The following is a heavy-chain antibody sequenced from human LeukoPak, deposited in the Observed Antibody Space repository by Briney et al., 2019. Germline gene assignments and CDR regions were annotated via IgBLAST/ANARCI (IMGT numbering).Heavy chain of an antibody. CDR2: IGSNEYDT. J-gene: IGHJ4*02. CDR1: GFTFSAYF. D-gene: IGHD2-8*01. Sequence: SGGSLRLSCSASGFTFSAYFMHWVRQAPGKGLEYVSSIGSNEYDTYYADSVKGRFTISRDNSKNTLFLQMSSLRAEDTAVYYCVKDLNGTWSFDYWGQGTLVTVSS. CDR3: VKDLNGTWSFDY. V-gene: IGHV3-64D*06.